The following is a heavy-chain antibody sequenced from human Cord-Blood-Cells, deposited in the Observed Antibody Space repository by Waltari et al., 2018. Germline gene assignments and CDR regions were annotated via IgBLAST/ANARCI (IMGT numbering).Heavy chain of an antibody. CDR1: GGTFSSYA. J-gene: IGHJ3*02. Sequence: QVQLVQSGAEVKKPGSSVTISCTASGGTFSSYAISWVRQAAGQRLEWLGGIIPILGAANYAQKFQDRVTITADKSTSTAYMELSSLGAEDTAVYYCARVGYEILTGYYDAFDMWGQGIRVTVSS. CDR3: ARVGYEILTGYYDAFDM. D-gene: IGHD3-9*01. V-gene: IGHV1-69*06. CDR2: IIPILGAA.